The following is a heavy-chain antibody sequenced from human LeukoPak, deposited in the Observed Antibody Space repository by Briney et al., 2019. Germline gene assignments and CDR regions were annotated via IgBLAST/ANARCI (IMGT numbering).Heavy chain of an antibody. V-gene: IGHV3-33*01. CDR3: ARGRGVIYYYYGMDV. Sequence: PGRSLRLSCAASGFTFSSYGMHWVRQAPGKGLEWVAVIWYDGSNKYYADSVKGRFTISRDNSKNTLYLQTNSLRAEDTAVYYCARGRGVIYYYYGMDVWGQGTTVTVSS. CDR2: IWYDGSNK. CDR1: GFTFSSYG. D-gene: IGHD3-10*01. J-gene: IGHJ6*02.